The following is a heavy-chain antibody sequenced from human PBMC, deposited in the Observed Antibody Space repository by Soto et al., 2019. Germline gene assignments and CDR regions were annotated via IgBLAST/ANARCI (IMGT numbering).Heavy chain of an antibody. Sequence: GGSLRLSCAASGFTFSSYAMSWVRQAPGKGLEWVSAISGSGGSTYYADSVKGRFTISRDNSKNTLYLQMNSLRAEDTAVYYCAKDEDYYDSRGGYYFDYWGQGTLVTVSS. J-gene: IGHJ4*02. CDR2: ISGSGGST. CDR3: AKDEDYYDSRGGYYFDY. D-gene: IGHD3-22*01. CDR1: GFTFSSYA. V-gene: IGHV3-23*01.